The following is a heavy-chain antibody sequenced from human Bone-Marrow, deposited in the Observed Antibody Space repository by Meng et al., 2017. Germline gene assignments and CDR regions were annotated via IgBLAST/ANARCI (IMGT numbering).Heavy chain of an antibody. CDR2: INSSSDGGAT. V-gene: IGHV3-15*01. Sequence: GESLKISCVAPGFRVTDAWMSWVRQAPGKGLEWVGRINSSSDGGATDYAAPVKGRFTISRDDSKNTLYLQMNSLITEDTALYFCATGAAAADHWGQGTLVTVSS. D-gene: IGHD6-13*01. J-gene: IGHJ4*02. CDR3: ATGAAAADH. CDR1: GFRVTDAW.